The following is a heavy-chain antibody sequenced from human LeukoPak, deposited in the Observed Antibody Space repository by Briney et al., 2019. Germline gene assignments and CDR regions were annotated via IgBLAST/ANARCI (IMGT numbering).Heavy chain of an antibody. Sequence: ASVTVSCKASGYTFTSYGISWVRQAPGQGLEWMGWISAYNGNTNYAQKLQGRVTMTTDTSTRTLYTELRILRSNASAVYYCAREGFDPSGPGTLVTPSS. CDR2: ISAYNGNT. CDR3: AREGFDP. V-gene: IGHV1-18*01. J-gene: IGHJ5*02. CDR1: GYTFTSYG.